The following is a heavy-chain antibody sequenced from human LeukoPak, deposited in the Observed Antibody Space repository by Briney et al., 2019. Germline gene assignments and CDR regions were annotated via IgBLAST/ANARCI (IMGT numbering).Heavy chain of an antibody. J-gene: IGHJ4*02. Sequence: PGGSLRLSCAASGFTVSLKYMSWVRQAPGKGLEWASVIYSGGSTYYADSVKGRFTISRDDPKNTVYLQMDSLRAEDTAVYYCARTIPYGSGRQHPGKYYFDYWGQGTLVTVSS. CDR3: ARTIPYGSGRQHPGKYYFDY. CDR1: GFTVSLKY. D-gene: IGHD3-10*01. CDR2: IYSGGST. V-gene: IGHV3-53*01.